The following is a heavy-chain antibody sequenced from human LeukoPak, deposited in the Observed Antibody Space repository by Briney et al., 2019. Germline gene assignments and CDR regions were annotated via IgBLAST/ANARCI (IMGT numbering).Heavy chain of an antibody. Sequence: ASVKVSCKASGYTFTSYDINWVRQATGQGLEWMGWMNPNSGNTGYAQKFQGRVTMTRNTSISTAYMELSSLRSEDTAVYYCARGYMTPPPGVAATKGGDYWGQGTLVTVSS. CDR2: MNPNSGNT. CDR1: GYTFTSYD. CDR3: ARGYMTPPPGVAATKGGDY. J-gene: IGHJ4*02. D-gene: IGHD2-15*01. V-gene: IGHV1-8*01.